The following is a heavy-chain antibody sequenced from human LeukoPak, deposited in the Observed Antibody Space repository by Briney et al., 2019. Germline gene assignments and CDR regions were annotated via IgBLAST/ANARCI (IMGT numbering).Heavy chain of an antibody. Sequence: GRSLRLSCAASGFTFSSYGMHWVRQTPGKGLEWVAFIRYDGSNKDYGDSVKGRFTISRDNSKNTVYLQMNSLRAEDTAIYYCAKRRGEDYFDCWGQGSLVTVSS. CDR2: IRYDGSNK. D-gene: IGHD2-21*01. CDR1: GFTFSSYG. V-gene: IGHV3-30*02. J-gene: IGHJ4*02. CDR3: AKRRGEDYFDC.